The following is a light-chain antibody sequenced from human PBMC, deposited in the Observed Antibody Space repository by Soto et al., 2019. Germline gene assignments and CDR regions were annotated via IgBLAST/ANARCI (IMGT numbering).Light chain of an antibody. V-gene: IGLV1-44*01. CDR1: SSNIGSIGSNT. CDR3: ASWDDSLNGWV. Sequence: QAVVTQPPSASGTPGQRVTIPCSGSSSNIGSIGSNTVYWYQQLPGTAPKLLIYSNNQRPSGVPDRFSGSKSGTSASLAISGLQSEDEADYYCASWDDSLNGWVFGGGTKVSVL. CDR2: SNN. J-gene: IGLJ3*02.